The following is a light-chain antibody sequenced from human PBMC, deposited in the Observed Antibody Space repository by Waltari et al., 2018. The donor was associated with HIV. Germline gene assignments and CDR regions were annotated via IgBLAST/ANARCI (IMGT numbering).Light chain of an antibody. V-gene: IGLV2-14*03. CDR2: DVG. Sequence: QSALPQPPSVSGSPGQSTTIPCTGTSSDVGGYNLVTWFQQHPGKAPKLMIYDVGNRPAVVPNRFSGSKSGKTASLTISGLQADDEAYYYCSSFTTSRLYVFGTGTKVTVL. CDR1: SSDVGGYNL. CDR3: SSFTTSRLYV. J-gene: IGLJ1*01.